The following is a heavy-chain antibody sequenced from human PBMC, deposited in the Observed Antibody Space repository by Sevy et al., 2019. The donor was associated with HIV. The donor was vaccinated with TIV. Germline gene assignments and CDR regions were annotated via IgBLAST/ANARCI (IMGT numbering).Heavy chain of an antibody. J-gene: IGHJ1*01. CDR1: GFTFSSSG. CDR3: ASADHSSRGGSCYTVEYFQD. D-gene: IGHD2-15*01. CDR2: IWDDGSNI. V-gene: IGHV3-33*08. Sequence: GGSLRLSCAASGFTFSSSGMHWVRQAPGKGLEWVAVIWDDGSNIYYADSVKGRFTISRDNTKNTLYLQMNSLRVEDTAEYYSASADHSSRGGSCYTVEYFQDWGQGTLVTVSS.